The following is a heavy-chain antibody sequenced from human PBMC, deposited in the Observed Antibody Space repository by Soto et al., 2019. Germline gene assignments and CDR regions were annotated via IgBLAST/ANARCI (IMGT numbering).Heavy chain of an antibody. D-gene: IGHD6-19*01. CDR1: GYTSTSYA. V-gene: IGHV1-3*01. Sequence: GASVKVSCKASGYTSTSYAMHWVRQSPGQRLEWIGWINAGNGNTKYSQKFQGRVPITRETSASTAYMELSSLRSEDTAVYYFSRVSSRGWYRALNYYYGMDVWGQGTTVTVSS. CDR2: INAGNGNT. CDR3: SRVSSRGWYRALNYYYGMDV. J-gene: IGHJ6*02.